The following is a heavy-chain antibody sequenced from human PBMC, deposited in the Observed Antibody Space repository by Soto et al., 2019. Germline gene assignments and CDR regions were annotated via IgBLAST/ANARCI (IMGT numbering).Heavy chain of an antibody. J-gene: IGHJ4*02. Sequence: EVQLLESGGGLVQPGGSLRLSCAASGFTFSSYAMSWVRQAPGKGLEWVSAISGSGGSTYYADSVKGRFTISRDNTKNRLDLQKNSRRDEDKAVYYFAKVPGGRWTSIAAAGTKGYDSYYFDYWGQGTLVTGSS. CDR3: AKVPGGRWTSIAAAGTKGYDSYYFDY. CDR2: ISGSGGST. CDR1: GFTFSSYA. V-gene: IGHV3-23*01. D-gene: IGHD6-13*01.